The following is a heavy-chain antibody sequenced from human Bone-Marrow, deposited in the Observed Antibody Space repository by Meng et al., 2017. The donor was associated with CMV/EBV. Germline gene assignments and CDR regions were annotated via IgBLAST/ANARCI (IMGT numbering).Heavy chain of an antibody. D-gene: IGHD1-26*01. CDR2: INTDGNGL. J-gene: IGHJ4*02. V-gene: IGHV3-74*01. CDR1: GFTFNNHW. Sequence: GESLKISCAASGFTFNNHWMHWVRQAPGKGLVWVSRINTDGNGLSYVDSVKGRFTISRDNAKNTVYLQMNSLRDEDTAVYYCVRLIVGATGGDYWGQGTRVTVSS. CDR3: VRLIVGATGGDY.